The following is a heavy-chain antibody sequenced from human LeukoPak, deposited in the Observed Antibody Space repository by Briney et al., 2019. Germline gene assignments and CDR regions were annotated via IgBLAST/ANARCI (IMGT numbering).Heavy chain of an antibody. J-gene: IGHJ6*03. V-gene: IGHV4-59*13. CDR2: IYYRGST. CDR1: VGSISSYY. Sequence: SETLSLTCSVSVGSISSYYWSWIRQPPGKGLVWIGYIYYRGSTNYNPSLKSRVTISVDTSKNQFSLKLSSVTAADTAVYYCARGYTMVRGMNYYYYYYMDVWGKGTTVTISS. D-gene: IGHD3-10*01. CDR3: ARGYTMVRGMNYYYYYYMDV.